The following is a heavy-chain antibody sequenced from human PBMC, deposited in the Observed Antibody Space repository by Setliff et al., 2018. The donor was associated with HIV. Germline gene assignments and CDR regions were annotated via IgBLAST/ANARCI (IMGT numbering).Heavy chain of an antibody. CDR1: GGSISGHF. CDR2: IYRNGNT. J-gene: IGHJ5*02. CDR3: ARDRSNYGSGSYAYNRFDP. V-gene: IGHV4-59*11. D-gene: IGHD3-10*01. Sequence: SSETLSLTCSVSGGSISGHFWSWIRQSPGKGLEWIGYIYRNGNTKYNRFLNSRVTMSVDTSKNQFSLNLKSVTAADTAAYFCARDRSNYGSGSYAYNRFDPWGQGNQVTVSS.